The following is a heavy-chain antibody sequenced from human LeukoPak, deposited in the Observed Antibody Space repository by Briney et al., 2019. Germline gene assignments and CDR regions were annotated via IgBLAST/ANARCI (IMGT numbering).Heavy chain of an antibody. Sequence: ASVKVSCKASGYTFTSYHMHWVRQAPGQGLEWMGIINPSAGSTTYAQKSKGRVNMTRDTATSTVYMELSSLTSDDTAVYYCAMGVGSSAFDIWGQGTMVTVSS. J-gene: IGHJ3*02. CDR3: AMGVGSSAFDI. CDR1: GYTFTSYH. D-gene: IGHD1-26*01. V-gene: IGHV1-46*04. CDR2: INPSAGST.